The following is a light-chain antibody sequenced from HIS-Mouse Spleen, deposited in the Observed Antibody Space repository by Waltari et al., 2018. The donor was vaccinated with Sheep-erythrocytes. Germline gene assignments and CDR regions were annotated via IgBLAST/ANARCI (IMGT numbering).Light chain of an antibody. CDR3: CSYAGSYNHV. V-gene: IGLV2-11*01. Sequence: QSALTQPRSVSGSPGQSVTISCTGTSSDVGGYNYVSWYQQHPGKAPKLMIYDVSKRPSGVRDRFSGYKSGNTASLTISGLQAEDEADYYCCSYAGSYNHVFATGTKVTVL. CDR1: SSDVGGYNY. CDR2: DVS. J-gene: IGLJ1*01.